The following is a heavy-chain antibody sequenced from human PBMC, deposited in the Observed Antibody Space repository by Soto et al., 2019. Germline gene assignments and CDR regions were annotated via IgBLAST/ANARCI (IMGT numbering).Heavy chain of an antibody. V-gene: IGHV3-30*18. J-gene: IGHJ4*02. Sequence: HPGGSLRLSCAVSGFTFSSYDMHWVRQAPGKGLEWVAGISYEGRNTYYVDSVKGRFTISRDKSKNTLFLQMDSLRAEDTAVYYCAKEGGYYDSRGFYGFDYWGQGTLVTVSS. CDR1: GFTFSSYD. CDR2: ISYEGRNT. D-gene: IGHD3-22*01. CDR3: AKEGGYYDSRGFYGFDY.